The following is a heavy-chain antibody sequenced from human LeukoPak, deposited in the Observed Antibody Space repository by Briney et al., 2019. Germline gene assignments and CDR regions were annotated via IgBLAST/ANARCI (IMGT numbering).Heavy chain of an antibody. CDR1: GYTFTGYY. J-gene: IGHJ4*02. CDR3: ARATRSRRWELPAYFDY. Sequence: ASVKVSCKASGYTFTGYYMHWVLQAPGQGLEWMGRINPNSGGTNYAQKFQGRVTMTRDTSISTAYMELSRLRSDDTAVYYCARATRSRRWELPAYFDYWGQGTLVTVSS. D-gene: IGHD1-26*01. CDR2: INPNSGGT. V-gene: IGHV1-2*06.